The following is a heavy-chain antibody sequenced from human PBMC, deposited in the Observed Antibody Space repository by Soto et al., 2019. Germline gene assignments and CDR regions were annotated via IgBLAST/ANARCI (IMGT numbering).Heavy chain of an antibody. CDR1: GDCISSGVYY. D-gene: IGHD2-15*01. Sequence: SDTMSLTCTVSGDCISSGVYYWSWIRQHPGKGLEWIGYIYYSGSTYYNPSLKSRVTISVDTSKNQFSLKLSSVTAADTAVYYCARGGPIFLPWGQGSLVTVSS. CDR2: IYYSGST. V-gene: IGHV4-31*03. CDR3: ARGGPIFLP. J-gene: IGHJ4*02.